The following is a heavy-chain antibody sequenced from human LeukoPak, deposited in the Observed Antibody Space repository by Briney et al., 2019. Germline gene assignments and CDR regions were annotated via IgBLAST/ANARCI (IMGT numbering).Heavy chain of an antibody. Sequence: LRLSCAASGFTFSSYAMSWIRQPPGKGLEWIGYIYYSGSTYYNPSLKSRVAISVDTSKNQFSLKLSSVTAADTAVYYCARAPENYYGSGSYSTGYWGQGTLVTVSS. J-gene: IGHJ4*02. CDR2: IYYSGST. V-gene: IGHV4-30-4*08. CDR1: GFTFSSYA. D-gene: IGHD3-10*01. CDR3: ARAPENYYGSGSYSTGY.